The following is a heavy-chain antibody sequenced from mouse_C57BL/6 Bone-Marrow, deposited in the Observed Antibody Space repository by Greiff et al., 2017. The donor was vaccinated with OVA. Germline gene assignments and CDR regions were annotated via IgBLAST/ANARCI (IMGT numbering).Heavy chain of an antibody. D-gene: IGHD2-4*01. CDR2: IYPRSGNT. J-gene: IGHJ3*01. CDR1: GYTFTSYG. CDR3: ARNSPYYDYDGFAY. Sequence: QVQLQQSGAELARPGASVKLSFKASGYTFTSYGISWVKQRTGQGLEWIGEIYPRSGNTYYNEKFKGKATLTADKSSSTAYMELRSLTSEDSAVYFCARNSPYYDYDGFAYWGQGTLVTVSA. V-gene: IGHV1-81*01.